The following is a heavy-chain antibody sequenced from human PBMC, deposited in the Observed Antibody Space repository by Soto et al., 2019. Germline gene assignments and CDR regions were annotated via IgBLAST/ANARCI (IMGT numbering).Heavy chain of an antibody. D-gene: IGHD3-22*01. J-gene: IGHJ4*02. Sequence: SETLSLTCTVSGVSISSGGYYWTWIRQHPQKGLEWIGHIYYSGSTYYNPSLKSRVTISVDTSKNQFSLKLSSVTAADTALYYCAIEYYYDRSGLDYWGQGTLVTLSS. CDR3: AIEYYYDRSGLDY. CDR2: IYYSGST. CDR1: GVSISSGGYY. V-gene: IGHV4-31*03.